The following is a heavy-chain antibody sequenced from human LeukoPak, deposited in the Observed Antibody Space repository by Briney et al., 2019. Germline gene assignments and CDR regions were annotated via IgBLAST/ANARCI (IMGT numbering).Heavy chain of an antibody. D-gene: IGHD5-12*01. Sequence: GGSLRLSCAASGFTFSSYSMNWVRQAPGRGLEWVSSISSSSSYIYYADSVKGRFTISRDNAKNSLYLQMNSLRAEDTAVYYCARATVGYSGYDLNWFDPWGQGTLVTVSS. CDR2: ISSSSSYI. CDR3: ARATVGYSGYDLNWFDP. V-gene: IGHV3-21*01. CDR1: GFTFSSYS. J-gene: IGHJ5*02.